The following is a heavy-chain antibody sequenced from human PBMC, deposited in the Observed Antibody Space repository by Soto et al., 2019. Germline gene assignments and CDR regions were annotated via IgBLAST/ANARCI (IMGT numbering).Heavy chain of an antibody. V-gene: IGHV4-61*05. D-gene: IGHD6-13*01. Sequence: SETLSLTCTVSGGSISTSSHYWGWIRQPPGKGLEWIGYIYYSGSTNYSPSLKSRVTISVDTSKNQFSLKLSSVTAADTAVYYCARLRIAAADNWFDPWGQGTLVTVSS. CDR3: ARLRIAAADNWFDP. J-gene: IGHJ5*02. CDR2: IYYSGST. CDR1: GGSISTSSHY.